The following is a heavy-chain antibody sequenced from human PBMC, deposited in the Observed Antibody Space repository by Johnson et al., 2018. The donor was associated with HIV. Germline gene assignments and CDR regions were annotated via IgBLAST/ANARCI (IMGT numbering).Heavy chain of an antibody. J-gene: IGHJ3*02. Sequence: VQLVESGGGLVQPGGSLRLSCAASGFTFAASGFTFSRYWMTWVRQAPGKGLEWVANIKPDGSEKYYVDSVKGRFTISRDNSKNTLYLQMNSLRAEDTAVECCARERRRGGYGRVDAFEIWGQGTMVTVSS. V-gene: IGHV3-7*01. CDR2: IKPDGSEK. D-gene: IGHD6-19*01. CDR3: ARERRRGGYGRVDAFEI. CDR1: GFTFSRYW.